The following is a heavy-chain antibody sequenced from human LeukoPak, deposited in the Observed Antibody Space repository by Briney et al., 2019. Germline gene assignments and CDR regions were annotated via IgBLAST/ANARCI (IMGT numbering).Heavy chain of an antibody. CDR2: ISWSSGSI. J-gene: IGHJ6*03. V-gene: IGHV3-9*01. CDR1: GFTFDDYA. CDR3: AKSEEQQLVRRPMDV. D-gene: IGHD6-13*01. Sequence: TGGSLRLSCAASGFTFDDYAMHWVRQAPGKGLEWVSGISWSSGSIGYADSVKGRFTISRDNSKNTLYLQMNSLRAEDTAVYYCAKSEEQQLVRRPMDVWGKGTTVTISS.